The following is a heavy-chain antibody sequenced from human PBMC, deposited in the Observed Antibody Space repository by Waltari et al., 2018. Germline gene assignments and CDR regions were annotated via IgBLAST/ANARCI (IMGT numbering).Heavy chain of an antibody. J-gene: IGHJ6*03. CDR1: GFSSNALP. V-gene: IGHV3-21*06. Sequence: EVQLVESGGGLVKPGGSLSLSGAASGFSSNALPMNWVPQTPEKGLEWVSSIGRSSTYTYYADSVKGRFTISRDNAANSLYLEMNALRPEDTAVYYCASHLEDFYYYMDVWGKGTTVTVSS. CDR2: IGRSSTYT. CDR3: ASHLEDFYYYMDV.